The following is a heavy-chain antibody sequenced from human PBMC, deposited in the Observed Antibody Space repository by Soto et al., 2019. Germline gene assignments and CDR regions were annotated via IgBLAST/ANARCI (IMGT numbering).Heavy chain of an antibody. CDR2: ISGSGGNT. CDR3: AKYARPETATTWGGDRAS. V-gene: IGHV3-23*01. CDR1: GFTFSDYA. D-gene: IGHD1-1*01. J-gene: IGHJ5*02. Sequence: EVQLLESGGGLVQPGGSLRLSCAASGFTFSDYAMSWVRQAPGKGLEWVSSISGSGGNTYYPDSVQGHFIISRAKSNKTLDLQINSLRAGDTARYYCAKYARPETATTWGGDRASWGQGTLVIVSP.